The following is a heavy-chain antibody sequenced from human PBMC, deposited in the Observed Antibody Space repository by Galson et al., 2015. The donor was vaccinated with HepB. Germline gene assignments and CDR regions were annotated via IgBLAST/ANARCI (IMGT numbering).Heavy chain of an antibody. CDR2: ISGSGGST. J-gene: IGHJ2*01. V-gene: IGHV3-23*01. D-gene: IGHD3-22*01. Sequence: SLRLSCAASGFTFNSYAMNWVRQAPGKGLECVSPISGSGGSTYYVDSVKGRFTISRDNSKKTLYLQMHSLEAEDTAVYYCAKDGYYYDTSGHYFVGWYFDLWGRGTLVTVSS. CDR3: AKDGYYYDTSGHYFVGWYFDL. CDR1: GFTFNSYA.